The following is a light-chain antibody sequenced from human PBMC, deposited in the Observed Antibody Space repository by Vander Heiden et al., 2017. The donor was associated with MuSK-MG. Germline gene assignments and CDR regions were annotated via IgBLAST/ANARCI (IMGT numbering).Light chain of an antibody. CDR3: QQDGRSPLT. V-gene: IGKV3-20*01. CDR1: KSVSSSY. CDR2: GAF. Sequence: EIGLTQSTGTLSLSPGERATLSRRASKSVSSSYLAWHQHRPCQAPGLLIYGAFRSSIGISDRFNGRWSATDFSLSISMLMPEDFAVYSCQQDGRSPLTFGGGTKVEIK. J-gene: IGKJ4*01.